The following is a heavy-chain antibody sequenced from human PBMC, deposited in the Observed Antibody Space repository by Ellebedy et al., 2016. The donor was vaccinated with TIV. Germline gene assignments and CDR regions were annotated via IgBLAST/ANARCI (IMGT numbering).Heavy chain of an antibody. V-gene: IGHV3-7*01. D-gene: IGHD4-17*01. Sequence: PGGSLRLSCAASGFSFRSYWMSWIRQAPGKGLEWVANIRQGDSATYYLDSVKGRFTISRDDARNSLYLQMHSLIAEDTAVYYCARRASYGDYAVQINNWFDPWGQGTLVTVSS. J-gene: IGHJ5*02. CDR1: GFSFRSYW. CDR2: IRQGDSAT. CDR3: ARRASYGDYAVQINNWFDP.